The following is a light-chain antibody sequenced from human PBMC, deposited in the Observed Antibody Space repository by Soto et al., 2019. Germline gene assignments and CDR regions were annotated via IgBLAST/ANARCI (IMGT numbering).Light chain of an antibody. Sequence: DVQITQSPSTLSASVGDSVSINCPASQSISAWLAWYQQKPGKAPRLLIYKASTLEIGVPSRFSGSGSGTEFTLTISSLQPDDVAIYYCQQYNDYSWTFGQGTKVDIK. V-gene: IGKV1-5*03. J-gene: IGKJ1*01. CDR3: QQYNDYSWT. CDR2: KAS. CDR1: QSISAW.